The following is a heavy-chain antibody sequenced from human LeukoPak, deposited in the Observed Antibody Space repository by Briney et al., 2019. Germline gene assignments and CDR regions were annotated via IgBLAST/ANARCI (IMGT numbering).Heavy chain of an antibody. Sequence: GGSLRLSCAASGFTFDDYAMHWVRQAPGKGLEWVSGIIWNSGSIAYADSVKGRFTISRDNAKNSLYLQMNSLRAADTALYYCAKHTLAAVWFGAFDSWGQGTLVTVSS. CDR1: GFTFDDYA. CDR3: AKHTLAAVWFGAFDS. V-gene: IGHV3-9*01. CDR2: IIWNSGSI. J-gene: IGHJ4*02. D-gene: IGHD3-10*01.